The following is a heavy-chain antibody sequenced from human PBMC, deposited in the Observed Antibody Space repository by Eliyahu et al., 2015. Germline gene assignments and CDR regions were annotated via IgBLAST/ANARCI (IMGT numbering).Heavy chain of an antibody. Sequence: QVQLQESGPGLVKPSQTLSLTCTVSGGSISSGGYYWSWIRQHPGKGLEWIGYIYYSGSTYYNPSLKSLVTISVDTSKNQFSLKLSSVTAADTAVYYCARAPGYCSGGSCPPDYGMDVWGQGTTVTVSS. CDR3: ARAPGYCSGGSCPPDYGMDV. CDR1: GGSISSGGYY. D-gene: IGHD2-15*01. J-gene: IGHJ6*02. CDR2: IYYSGST. V-gene: IGHV4-31*01.